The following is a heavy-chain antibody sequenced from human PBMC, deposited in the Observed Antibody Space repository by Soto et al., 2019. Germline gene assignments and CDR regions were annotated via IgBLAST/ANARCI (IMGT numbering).Heavy chain of an antibody. D-gene: IGHD3-16*01. CDR1: GFTFSSYG. CDR2: ISYDGSNK. V-gene: IGHV3-30*18. CDR3: AKYVKGY. J-gene: IGHJ4*02. Sequence: GGSLRLSCAASGFTFSSYGMHWVRQAPGKGLEWVAVISYDGSNKYYADSVKGRFTISRDNSKNTLYLQMNSLRAEDTAVYYCAKYVKGYWGQGTLVTVSS.